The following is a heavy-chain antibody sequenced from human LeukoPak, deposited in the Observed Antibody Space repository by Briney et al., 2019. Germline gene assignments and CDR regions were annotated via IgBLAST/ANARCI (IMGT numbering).Heavy chain of an antibody. CDR2: ISGSGGST. J-gene: IGHJ6*02. V-gene: IGHV3-23*01. D-gene: IGHD6-13*01. CDR1: GFTFSSYA. Sequence: PGRSLRLSCAASGFTFSSYAMSWVRQAPGKGLEWVSAISGSGGSTYYADSVKGRFTISRDNSKNTLYLQMNSLRAEDTAVYYCAKEIAAAGILPRYYYGMDVWGQGTTVTVSS. CDR3: AKEIAAAGILPRYYYGMDV.